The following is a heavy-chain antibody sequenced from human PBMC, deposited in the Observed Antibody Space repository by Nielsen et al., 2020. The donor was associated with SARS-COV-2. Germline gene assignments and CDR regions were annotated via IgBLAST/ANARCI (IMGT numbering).Heavy chain of an antibody. V-gene: IGHV3-33*01. J-gene: IGHJ2*01. CDR1: EFSFSSYD. Sequence: GGSLRLSCAASEFSFSSYDIHWVRQAPGKGLEWVTVIWCDGRNKYYADSLKGRFTISRDNSKNTLYLQLNSLRAEDTAVYYCARAAAAGTVRYWYFDLWGRGTLVTVSS. CDR2: IWCDGRNK. D-gene: IGHD6-13*01. CDR3: ARAAAAGTVRYWYFDL.